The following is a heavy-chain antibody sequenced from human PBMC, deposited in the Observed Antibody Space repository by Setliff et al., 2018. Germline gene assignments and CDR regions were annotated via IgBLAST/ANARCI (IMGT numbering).Heavy chain of an antibody. CDR3: ARRPIALAGYRKGAFDI. CDR1: GYSFTSFS. V-gene: IGHV1-18*01. D-gene: IGHD6-19*01. Sequence: ASVKVSCKASGYSFTSFSITWVRQAPGQGLEWLGWVTTYNGDTKSAQKFRGRVTMTTDISTSTVYMELRTLRSDDTAVYYCARRPIALAGYRKGAFDIWGQGTMVTVSS. J-gene: IGHJ3*02. CDR2: VTTYNGDT.